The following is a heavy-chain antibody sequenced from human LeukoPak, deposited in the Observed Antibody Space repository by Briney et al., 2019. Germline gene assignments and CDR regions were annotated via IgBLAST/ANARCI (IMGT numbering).Heavy chain of an antibody. CDR1: GFTFSRYW. J-gene: IGHJ4*02. Sequence: GGSLRLSCAASGFTFSRYWMHWVRQAPGKGLVWVSRINEDGSTTSYADSVKGRFTISRDNVKNTLYLQMNSLRAEDTAVYYCAKDREITFGGVIVHFDYWGQGTLVTVSS. D-gene: IGHD3-16*02. V-gene: IGHV3-74*01. CDR2: INEDGSTT. CDR3: AKDREITFGGVIVHFDY.